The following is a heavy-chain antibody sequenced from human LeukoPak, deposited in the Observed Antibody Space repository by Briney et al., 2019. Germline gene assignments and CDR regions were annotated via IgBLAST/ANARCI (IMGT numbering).Heavy chain of an antibody. CDR1: GYIFTDLY. Sequence: GASVKVSCRASGYIFTDLYIHWLRQAPGQGLEYMGRINPNNGGANYAQEFQGRVTMTRDTSISTTYMELNSLTSDDTALYYCARVQLLSDDVFNVWGQGTMVTVSP. V-gene: IGHV1-2*02. CDR3: ARVQLLSDDVFNV. D-gene: IGHD3-10*01. J-gene: IGHJ3*01. CDR2: INPNNGGA.